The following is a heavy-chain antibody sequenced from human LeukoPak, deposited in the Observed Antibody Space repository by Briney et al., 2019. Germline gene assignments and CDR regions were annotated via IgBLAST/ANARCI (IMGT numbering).Heavy chain of an antibody. CDR1: GGTFSSYA. D-gene: IGHD1-1*01. J-gene: IGHJ5*02. CDR3: ARGTGINWFDP. CDR2: IIPIFGTA. Sequence: ASVTVSCKGSGGTFSSYAISWVRQAPGQGLEWMGGIIPIFGTANYAQKFQGRVTITADESTSTAYMELSSLRSEDTAVYYCARGTGINWFDPWGQGTLVTVSS. V-gene: IGHV1-69*01.